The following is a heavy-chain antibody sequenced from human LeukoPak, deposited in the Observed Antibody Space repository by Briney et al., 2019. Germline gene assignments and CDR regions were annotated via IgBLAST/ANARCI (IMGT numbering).Heavy chain of an antibody. CDR2: IISDGSGA. J-gene: IGHJ4*02. Sequence: GSLRLSCAASGFIFSNYWMHWVRQAPGKGLVWVSRIISDGSGANYADSVKGRFTISRDNAKNMLYLQMNSLRTEDTAVYYCTRYSVTTAGDYWGQGTLVTVSP. V-gene: IGHV3-74*01. D-gene: IGHD4-17*01. CDR3: TRYSVTTAGDY. CDR1: GFIFSNYW.